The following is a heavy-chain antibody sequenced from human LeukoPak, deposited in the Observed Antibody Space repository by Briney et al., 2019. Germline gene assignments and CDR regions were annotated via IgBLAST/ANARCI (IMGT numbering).Heavy chain of an antibody. V-gene: IGHV1-69*01. Sequence: SVKVSCKASGGTFSSYAISWVRQAPGQGLEWMGGIIPIFGTANYAQKFQGRVTITADESTSTAYMELSSLRSEDTAVYYCARVEPSYYGSSGYYYVGFDPWGQGTLVTVSS. CDR1: GGTFSSYA. D-gene: IGHD3-22*01. J-gene: IGHJ5*02. CDR2: IIPIFGTA. CDR3: ARVEPSYYGSSGYYYVGFDP.